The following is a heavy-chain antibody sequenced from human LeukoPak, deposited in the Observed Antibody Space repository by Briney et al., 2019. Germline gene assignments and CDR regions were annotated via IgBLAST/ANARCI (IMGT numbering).Heavy chain of an antibody. CDR3: ARWAGNYYGSSGYPRPFEY. CDR1: GFTFSNYW. Sequence: GGSLRLSCAGSGFTFSNYWMSWVRQAPGKGLEWVANIKEEGSETYYVDSVKGRLTISRDNAKNSLYLQMNSLRAEDTAVYYCARWAGNYYGSSGYPRPFEYWGQGTLVTVSS. V-gene: IGHV3-7*01. CDR2: IKEEGSET. D-gene: IGHD3-22*01. J-gene: IGHJ4*02.